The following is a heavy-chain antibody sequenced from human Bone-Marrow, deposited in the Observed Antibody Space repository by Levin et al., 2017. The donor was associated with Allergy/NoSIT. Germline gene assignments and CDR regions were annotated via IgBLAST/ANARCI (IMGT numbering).Heavy chain of an antibody. CDR2: ISLSGNSI. J-gene: IGHJ4*02. Sequence: PGGSLRLSCAVSGFTFSSFDMNWVRQAPGKGLEWVSHISLSGNSIYYADSVKGRFTISRDNAKNSLFLQMNSLRADDTAVYYCARVYRYGGWESLDYWGQGTLVTVSS. V-gene: IGHV3-48*03. CDR1: GFTFSSFD. CDR3: ARVYRYGGWESLDY. D-gene: IGHD6-19*01.